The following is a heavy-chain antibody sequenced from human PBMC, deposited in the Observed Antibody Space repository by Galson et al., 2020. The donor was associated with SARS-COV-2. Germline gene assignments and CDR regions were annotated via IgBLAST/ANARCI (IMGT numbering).Heavy chain of an antibody. Sequence: GGSLRLSCVASGFTFSTYAMHWVRQAPGKGLEWVAVISFDGSNQYYADSVKGRFTISRDKSKNTLYLQINSLRAEDTAVYYCARDKDVLTGYPSHYFDYWGQGARVTVSS. D-gene: IGHD3-9*01. CDR2: ISFDGSNQ. J-gene: IGHJ4*02. CDR1: GFTFSTYA. CDR3: ARDKDVLTGYPSHYFDY. V-gene: IGHV3-30*04.